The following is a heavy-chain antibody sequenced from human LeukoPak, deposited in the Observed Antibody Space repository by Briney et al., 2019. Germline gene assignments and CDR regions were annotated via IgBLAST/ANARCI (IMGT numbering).Heavy chain of an antibody. CDR2: IYTSGST. CDR3: ARSYYGSGTPGFDY. Sequence: SETLSLTCTVSGGSISSYYWSWIRQPAGKGLEWFGRIYTSGSTNYNPALKSRVTMSVDTSKNQFSLKLSSVTAADTAVYYCARSYYGSGTPGFDYWGQGTLVTVSS. D-gene: IGHD3-10*01. J-gene: IGHJ4*02. V-gene: IGHV4-4*07. CDR1: GGSISSYY.